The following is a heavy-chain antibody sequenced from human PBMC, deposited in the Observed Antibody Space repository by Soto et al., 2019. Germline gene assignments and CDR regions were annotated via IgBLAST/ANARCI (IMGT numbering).Heavy chain of an antibody. CDR1: GYSFTSYT. Sequence: QVQLVQSGAEEKKPGASVKVSCKTSGYSFTSYTMHWVRQAPGQRLEWLGWINAGSGHTKYSQKVQGRGTISRDTSASTAYIDLSSLRSEDTAVYYCTREGGYTSSWPYWGQGTLVTVSS. CDR2: INAGSGHT. D-gene: IGHD6-13*01. J-gene: IGHJ4*02. V-gene: IGHV1-3*05. CDR3: TREGGYTSSWPY.